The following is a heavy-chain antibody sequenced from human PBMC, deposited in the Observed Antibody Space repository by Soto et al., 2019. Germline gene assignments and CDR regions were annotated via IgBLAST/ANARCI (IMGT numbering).Heavy chain of an antibody. D-gene: IGHD3-3*01. Sequence: AETLASTCAVSGYPIRSCYYWGWIRQSPWKVLEWIGSLYHSGSTYYKTSLKSRVTISVDEYKNKFSLRLTSVTAADTAIYSWARNSYYDFWSFYQMGFKLWGQGTVVNVSS. CDR1: GYPIRSCYY. CDR2: LYHSGST. V-gene: IGHV4-38-2*01. CDR3: ARNSYYDFWSFYQMGFKL. J-gene: IGHJ4*02.